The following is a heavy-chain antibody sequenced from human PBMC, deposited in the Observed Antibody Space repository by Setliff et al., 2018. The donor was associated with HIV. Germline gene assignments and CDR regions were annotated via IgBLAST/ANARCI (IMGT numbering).Heavy chain of an antibody. CDR3: ARQWGDGSYDTFDI. J-gene: IGHJ3*02. CDR2: VYPDDSDT. CDR1: GYNFRGFW. D-gene: IGHD3-10*01. Sequence: GESLKISCQGSGYNFRGFWIAWVRQMPGKRLELMGVVYPDDSDTRYRPSFQGQVTISADKSISTAYLQWSSLKASDTAMYYCARQWGDGSYDTFDIWGQGTMVTVSS. V-gene: IGHV5-51*01.